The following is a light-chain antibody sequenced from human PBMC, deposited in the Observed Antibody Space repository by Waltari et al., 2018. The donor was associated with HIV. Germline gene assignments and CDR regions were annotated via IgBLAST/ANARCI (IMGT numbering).Light chain of an antibody. CDR3: CSYADVITPYVI. Sequence: QSALTQPASVSGSPGQSITISCTGSSSNIGTYNLVSWFQHHPGKGPKLIIYEAIKLPSGVSDRFSAPKSGYSSFLTISGLQAEDEADYYCCSYADVITPYVIFGGGTKLTVL. CDR1: SSNIGTYNL. V-gene: IGLV2-23*01. CDR2: EAI. J-gene: IGLJ2*01.